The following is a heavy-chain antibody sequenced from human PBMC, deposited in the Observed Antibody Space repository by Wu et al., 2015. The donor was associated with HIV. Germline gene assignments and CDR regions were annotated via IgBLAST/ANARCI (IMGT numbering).Heavy chain of an antibody. CDR2: ISAYNGKT. D-gene: IGHD5-18*01. J-gene: IGHJ6*02. V-gene: IGHV1-18*01. Sequence: QVQLVQSGAEVKKPGASVKVSCKASGYTFTSYGITWVRQAPGQGLEWVGWISAYNGKTNYAQKLQGRVTMTTDTSTSTVYMELRSLRSEDTAVYYCARDFRGPVDTAMVLHYYGMGRLGPRDHGHRL. CDR3: ARDFRGPVDTAMVLHYYGMGR. CDR1: GYTFTSYG.